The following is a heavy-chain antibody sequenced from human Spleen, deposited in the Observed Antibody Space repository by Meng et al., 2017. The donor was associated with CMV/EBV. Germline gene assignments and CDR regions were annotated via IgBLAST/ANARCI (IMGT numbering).Heavy chain of an antibody. J-gene: IGHJ4*02. D-gene: IGHD6-6*01. CDR3: ARAILASSSSY. Sequence: GGSLRLSCAASGFMFSGFSMNWVRQAPGKGLEWVSYMSSSGKTIYYADSVQGRFTISRDNAKNSLYLQINSLRAEDTAVYYCARAILASSSSYWGQGTLVTVSS. CDR1: GFMFSGFS. V-gene: IGHV3-48*01. CDR2: MSSSGKTI.